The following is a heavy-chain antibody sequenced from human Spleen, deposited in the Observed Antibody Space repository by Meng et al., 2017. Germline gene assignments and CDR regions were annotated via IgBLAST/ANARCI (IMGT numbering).Heavy chain of an antibody. CDR3: ERASGDCTSTTCSTFDY. V-gene: IGHV7-4-1*02. CDR1: GYTFSNYG. Sequence: QVQPRRSGAEVKKPGASATVACTASGYTFSNYGITWVRPAPRQGLEWVGWINTNTGNPTYAQGFTVRFVFSLDTAVSTAYLQISSLKADDTAVYYCERASGDCTSTTCSTFDYWGQGTLVTVSS. J-gene: IGHJ4*02. CDR2: INTNTGNP. D-gene: IGHD2-2*01.